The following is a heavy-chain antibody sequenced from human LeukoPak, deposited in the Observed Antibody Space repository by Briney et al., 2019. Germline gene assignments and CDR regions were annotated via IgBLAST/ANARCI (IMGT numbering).Heavy chain of an antibody. Sequence: GGSLRLSCVTSGFSFSTTFLNWVRQAPGKGLQYVSSIDTGSYTYYADSVKGRFTISRDNAKNSLYLEMNSLRAEDTAVYYCAKPARTDAFDIWGQGTMVTVSS. D-gene: IGHD1-14*01. CDR2: IDTGSYT. J-gene: IGHJ3*02. CDR3: AKPARTDAFDI. V-gene: IGHV3-21*04. CDR1: GFSFSTTF.